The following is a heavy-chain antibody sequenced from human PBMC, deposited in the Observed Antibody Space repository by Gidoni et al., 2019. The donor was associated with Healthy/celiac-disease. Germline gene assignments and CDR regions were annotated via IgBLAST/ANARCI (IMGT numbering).Heavy chain of an antibody. Sequence: EVQLLESGGGLVQPGGSLRLSCAASAFHFSSYAMSWVRPAQGKGLELVSAIRGRGGSTYYAESVKGRFTSSRYNSRNPLFLKMNSLGAEDTAVYYCAKDLNMSSGYYYGALDYWGQGTLVTVSS. V-gene: IGHV3-23*01. CDR3: AKDLNMSSGYYYGALDY. J-gene: IGHJ4*02. D-gene: IGHD3-22*01. CDR1: AFHFSSYA. CDR2: IRGRGGST.